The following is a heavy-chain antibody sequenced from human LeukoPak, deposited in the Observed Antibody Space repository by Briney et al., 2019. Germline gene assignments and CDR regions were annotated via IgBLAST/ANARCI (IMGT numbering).Heavy chain of an antibody. CDR1: GLTFSCYS. D-gene: IGHD2-8*01. Sequence: GRSLRPSSAPSGLTFSCYSMDWVRQAPGKGPESVSSVTSRSSYITYAHSVKGRFTLSRDKARNSLYLQMNSLRPADTAVDYCGRGRGLPVLLVYRLGERLDYWGEGSLVTVSS. V-gene: IGHV3-21*01. CDR3: GRGRGLPVLLVYRLGERLDY. CDR2: VTSRSSYI. J-gene: IGHJ4*02.